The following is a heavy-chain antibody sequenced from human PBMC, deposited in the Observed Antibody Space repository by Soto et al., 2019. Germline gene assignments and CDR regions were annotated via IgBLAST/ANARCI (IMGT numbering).Heavy chain of an antibody. CDR3: ARANDILTGYPPKYFDY. CDR2: INAVNGIA. Sequence: ASVKVSCKASGYTFTSYAIHWVRQAPGQRLEWMGRINAVNGIANYSQKFQGRVTITRDKSTSTAYMELSSLRSEDTAVYYCARANDILTGYPPKYFDYWGQGTLVTSPQ. J-gene: IGHJ4*02. D-gene: IGHD3-9*01. CDR1: GYTFTSYA. V-gene: IGHV1-3*01.